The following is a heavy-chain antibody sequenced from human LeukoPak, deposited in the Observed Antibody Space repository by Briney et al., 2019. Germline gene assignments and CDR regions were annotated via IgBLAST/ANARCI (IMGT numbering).Heavy chain of an antibody. CDR2: IYNGDNT. CDR1: GFTVSSNY. J-gene: IGHJ4*02. D-gene: IGHD2-2*01. Sequence: GGSLRLSCAASGFTVSSNYMSWVRQAPGKGLEWVSVIYNGDNTYYADSVKGRFTISRDNSKNTLYLQMNSLRAEDTAVYYCARDPGRYCSSTSCSYWGQGTLVTVSS. V-gene: IGHV3-53*01. CDR3: ARDPGRYCSSTSCSY.